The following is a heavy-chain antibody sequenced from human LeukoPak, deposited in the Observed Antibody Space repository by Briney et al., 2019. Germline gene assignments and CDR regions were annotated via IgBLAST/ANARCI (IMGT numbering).Heavy chain of an antibody. D-gene: IGHD1-26*01. V-gene: IGHV4-59*01. Sequence: SETLSLTCTVSGGSISSYYWSWIRQPPGKGLEWIGYIYYSGSTNYNPSLKSRVTISVDTSKNQFSLKLSSLTAADTAVYYCAINPGIVGAGLDYWGQGTLVTVSS. J-gene: IGHJ4*02. CDR1: GGSISSYY. CDR2: IYYSGST. CDR3: AINPGIVGAGLDY.